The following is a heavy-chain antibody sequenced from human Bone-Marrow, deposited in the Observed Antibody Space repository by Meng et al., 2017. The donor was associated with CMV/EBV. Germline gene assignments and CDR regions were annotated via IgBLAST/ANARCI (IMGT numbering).Heavy chain of an antibody. CDR2: ISSSSSYI. J-gene: IGHJ5*02. CDR3: ARFYRSSSGFDP. CDR1: GFIFNNYW. Sequence: GGSLRLSCVASGFIFNNYWMHWVRQAPGKGLEWVSSISSSSSYIYYADSVKGRFTISRDNAKNSLYLQMNSLRAEDTAVYYCARFYRSSSGFDPWGQGTLVTVSS. V-gene: IGHV3-21*01. D-gene: IGHD3-16*02.